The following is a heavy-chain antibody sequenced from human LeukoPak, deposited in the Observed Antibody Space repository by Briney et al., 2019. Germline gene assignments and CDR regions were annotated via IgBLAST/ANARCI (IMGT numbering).Heavy chain of an antibody. D-gene: IGHD3-10*01. CDR3: ARQGWFGDTRFDP. CDR1: GGSISSYY. Sequence: SETLSLTCTVSGGSISSYYWSWIRQPPGKGLEWIGSIYYSGSSYSNPSLRSRVTISVDTSKNQFSLKLTSVTAADTAVYYCARQGWFGDTRFDPWGQGTLVTVSS. J-gene: IGHJ5*02. V-gene: IGHV4-59*05. CDR2: IYYSGSS.